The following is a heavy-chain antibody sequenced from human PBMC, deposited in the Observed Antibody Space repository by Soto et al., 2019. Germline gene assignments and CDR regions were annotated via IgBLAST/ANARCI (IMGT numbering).Heavy chain of an antibody. V-gene: IGHV3-33*01. CDR1: GVTFSSYG. D-gene: IGHD2-8*01. CDR3: ASNLPGYYYYGMDV. CDR2: IWYDGSNK. J-gene: IGHJ6*02. Sequence: GGSLRLSCAASGVTFSSYGMHWVRQAPGKGLEWVAVIWYDGSNKYYADSVKGRFTISRDNSKNTLYLQMNSLRAEDTAVYYCASNLPGYYYYGMDVWGQGTTVTVSS.